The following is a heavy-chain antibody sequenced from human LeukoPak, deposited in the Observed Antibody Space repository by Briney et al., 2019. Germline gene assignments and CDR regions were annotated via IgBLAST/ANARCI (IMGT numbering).Heavy chain of an antibody. CDR3: ARGLGYCSSTSCLEDY. V-gene: IGHV4-34*01. CDR2: INHSGST. D-gene: IGHD2-2*01. J-gene: IGHJ4*02. CDR1: GGSLSGYY. Sequence: SETLSLTCAVYGGSLSGYYWSWIRQPPGKGLEWIGEINHSGSTNYNPSLKSRVTISVDTSKNQFSLKLSSVTAADTAVYYCARGLGYCSSTSCLEDYWGQGTLVTVSS.